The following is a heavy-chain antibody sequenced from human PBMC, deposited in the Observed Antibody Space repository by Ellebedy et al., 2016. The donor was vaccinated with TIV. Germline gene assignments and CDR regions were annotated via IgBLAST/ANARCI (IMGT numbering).Heavy chain of an antibody. Sequence: GGSLRLSXAASGFTFSSYSMNWVRQAPGKGLEWVSYISSSSSTIYYADSVKGRFTISRDNSKNTLYLQMNSLRAEDTAVYYCAKVDGSGSYYRLGNYYFDYWGQGTLVTVSS. CDR2: ISSSSSTI. D-gene: IGHD3-10*01. J-gene: IGHJ4*02. CDR1: GFTFSSYS. CDR3: AKVDGSGSYYRLGNYYFDY. V-gene: IGHV3-48*01.